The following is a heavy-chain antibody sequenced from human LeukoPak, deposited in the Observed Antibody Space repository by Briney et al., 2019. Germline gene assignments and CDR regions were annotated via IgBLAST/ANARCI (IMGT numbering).Heavy chain of an antibody. CDR3: ARGRGGYSYGYEPPTDY. V-gene: IGHV1-69*01. CDR1: GGTFSSYA. J-gene: IGHJ4*02. D-gene: IGHD5-18*01. CDR2: IIPIFGTA. Sequence: SVKVSCKASGGTFSSYAISWVRQAPGRGLEWMGGIIPIFGTANYAQKFQGRVTITADESTSTAYMELSSLRSEDTAVYYCARGRGGYSYGYEPPTDYWGQGTLVTVSS.